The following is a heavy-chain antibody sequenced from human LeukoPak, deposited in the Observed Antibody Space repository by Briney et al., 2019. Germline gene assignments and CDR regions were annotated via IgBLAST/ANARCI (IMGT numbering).Heavy chain of an antibody. CDR1: GGSISSNTYY. V-gene: IGHV4-39*07. D-gene: IGHD6-13*01. Sequence: SETLSLTCTVSGGSISSNTYYWGWIRQPPGKGLEWIGSIYYSGSTYYNPSLKSRVTISVDTSKNQFSLRLSSVTAADTAVYYCASIYSSSWYAQFDYWGQGTLVTVSS. J-gene: IGHJ4*02. CDR3: ASIYSSSWYAQFDY. CDR2: IYYSGST.